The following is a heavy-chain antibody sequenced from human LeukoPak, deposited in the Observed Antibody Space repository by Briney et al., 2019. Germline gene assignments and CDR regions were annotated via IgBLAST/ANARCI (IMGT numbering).Heavy chain of an antibody. D-gene: IGHD1-1*01. CDR1: GDSISNYY. V-gene: IGHV4-59*01. J-gene: IGHJ5*02. Sequence: SETLSLTCTVSGDSISNYYWSWIRQPPGKGLEWIGYIYYSGSTNYNPSLKSRVTISVDTSKNQFSLKLSSVTAADTAVYYCARGGSTGTNLNWVDPWGQGTLVTVSS. CDR3: ARGGSTGTNLNWVDP. CDR2: IYYSGST.